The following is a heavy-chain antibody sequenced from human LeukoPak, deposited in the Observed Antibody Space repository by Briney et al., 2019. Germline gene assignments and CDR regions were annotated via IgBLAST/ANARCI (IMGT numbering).Heavy chain of an antibody. V-gene: IGHV4-30-4*01. Sequence: PSETLSLTCTVSGGSISSGDYYWSWIRQPPGKGLEWIGYIYYSGSTYYNPSLKSRVTISVDTSKNQFSLKLSSVTAADTAVYYCARRGEGNKYAFDIWGQGTMVTVSS. D-gene: IGHD3-16*01. CDR1: GGSISSGDYY. CDR3: ARRGEGNKYAFDI. CDR2: IYYSGST. J-gene: IGHJ3*02.